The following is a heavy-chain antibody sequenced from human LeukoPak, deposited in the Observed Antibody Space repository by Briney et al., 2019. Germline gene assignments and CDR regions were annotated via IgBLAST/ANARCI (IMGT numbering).Heavy chain of an antibody. CDR2: IYPGDPDT. CDR1: GYSFSKNW. D-gene: IGHD3-22*01. V-gene: IGHV5-51*01. J-gene: IGHJ4*02. CDR3: ARNYDSSGYSDY. Sequence: GESLKISCKGSGYSFSKNWIGWVRQMPGKGLEWMGIIYPGDPDTRYSPSFQGQVTISADKSISTAYLHWSSLKASDTAMYYCARNYDSSGYSDYWGQGTLVTVSS.